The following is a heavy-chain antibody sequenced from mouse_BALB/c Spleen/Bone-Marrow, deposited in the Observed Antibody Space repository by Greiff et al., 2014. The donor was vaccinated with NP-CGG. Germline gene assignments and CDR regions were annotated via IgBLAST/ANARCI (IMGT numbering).Heavy chain of an antibody. V-gene: IGHV3-8*02. Sequence: EVQLQQSGPSLVKPSQTLSLTCSVTGDSITSVYWNWIRKFPGNKLEYMGYISYSGSTYYSPSLKSRISITRDTSKNQYYLRLNSVTTEDTATYYCATYDGYYFDYWGQGTTLTVSS. CDR1: GDSITSVY. CDR3: ATYDGYYFDY. CDR2: ISYSGST. D-gene: IGHD2-3*01. J-gene: IGHJ2*01.